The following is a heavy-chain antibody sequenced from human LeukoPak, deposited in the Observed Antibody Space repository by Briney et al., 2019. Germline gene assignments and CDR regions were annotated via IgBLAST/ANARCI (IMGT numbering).Heavy chain of an antibody. CDR2: IYSGGDT. J-gene: IGHJ4*02. V-gene: IGHV3-53*01. Sequence: GGSLRLSCAASGFTVSSSHMTWVRQAVGKRLEWVSFIYSGGDTSYADSVKGRFTISRDNSKNTLYLQMNSLRAEDTAVYYCARVYNYVFDYWGQGTLVTVSS. CDR3: ARVYNYVFDY. CDR1: GFTVSSSH. D-gene: IGHD3-10*02.